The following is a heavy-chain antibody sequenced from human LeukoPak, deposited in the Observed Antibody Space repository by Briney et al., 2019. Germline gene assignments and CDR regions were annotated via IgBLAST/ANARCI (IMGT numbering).Heavy chain of an antibody. CDR3: ARSQHLPQDVFDI. V-gene: IGHV3-49*03. J-gene: IGHJ3*02. CDR1: GFTFGDYA. Sequence: GGSLRLSCTASGFTFGDYAMSWFRQAPGKGLEWVGFIRSKAYGGTTEYAASVKGRFTISRDDSKSIAYLQMNSLTADDTAMYYCARSQHLPQDVFDIWGQGTMVTVSS. CDR2: IRSKAYGGTT. D-gene: IGHD3-3*02.